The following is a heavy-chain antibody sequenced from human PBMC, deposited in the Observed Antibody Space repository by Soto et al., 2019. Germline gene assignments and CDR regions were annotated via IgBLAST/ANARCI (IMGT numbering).Heavy chain of an antibody. CDR2: IYYSGST. CDR1: GGSISSYY. CDR3: NSLKTEDTAVYYCTTDRIHVFTTIIHFDS. J-gene: IGHJ4*02. V-gene: IGHV4-59*01. D-gene: IGHD3-10*01. Sequence: SETLSLTCTVSGGSISSYYWSWIRQPPGKGLEWIGYIYYSGSTNYNPSLKSRVTISVDTSKNQFSLKLSSVSSVFRLYLQMNSLKTEDTAVYYCTTDRIHVFTTIIHFDSWGQGTLVTVSS.